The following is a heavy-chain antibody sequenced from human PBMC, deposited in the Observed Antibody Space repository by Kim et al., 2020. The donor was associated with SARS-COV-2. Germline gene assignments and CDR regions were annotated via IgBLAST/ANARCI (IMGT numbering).Heavy chain of an antibody. CDR3: ARDRRVLAARYYYYYGMDV. CDR2: ISSSSSYI. V-gene: IGHV3-21*01. Sequence: GGSLRLSCAASGFTFSSYTMNWVRQAPGKGLEWVSSISSSSSYIYYADSVKGRFTISRDNAKNSLYLQMNSLRAEDTAVYYCARDRRVLAARYYYYYGMDVWGQGTTVTVSS. CDR1: GFTFSSYT. D-gene: IGHD2-2*01. J-gene: IGHJ6*02.